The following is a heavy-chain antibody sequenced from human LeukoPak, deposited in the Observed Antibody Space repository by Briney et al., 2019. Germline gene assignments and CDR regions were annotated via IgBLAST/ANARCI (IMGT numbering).Heavy chain of an antibody. CDR2: INWNGGST. CDR3: ARVPPQRDLLYYFDY. D-gene: IGHD1-14*01. J-gene: IGHJ4*02. V-gene: IGHV3-20*04. CDR1: GFTFDDYG. Sequence: PGGSLRLSCAASGFTFDDYGMSWVRQAPGKGLEWVSGINWNGGSTGYADSVKGRFTISRDNAKNSLYLQVNSLRAEDTALYYCARVPPQRDLLYYFDYWGQGTLVTVSS.